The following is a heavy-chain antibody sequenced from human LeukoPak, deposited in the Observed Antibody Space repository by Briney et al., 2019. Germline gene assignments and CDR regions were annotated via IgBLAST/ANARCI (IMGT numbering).Heavy chain of an antibody. Sequence: ASETLSLTCTVSVGSIRSYYWSWIRQTPGKVLEWIGPIHYSGSTNYNPSLKSRVTISVDTSKNQFSLKLSSVTAADTAVYYCARWSGVVVVAATPWGFDPWGQGTLVTVSS. V-gene: IGHV4-59*13. J-gene: IGHJ5*02. CDR3: ARWSGVVVVAATPWGFDP. CDR1: VGSIRSYY. CDR2: IHYSGST. D-gene: IGHD2-15*01.